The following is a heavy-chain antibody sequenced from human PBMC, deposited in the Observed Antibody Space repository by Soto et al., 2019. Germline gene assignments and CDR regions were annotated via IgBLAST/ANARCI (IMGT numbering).Heavy chain of an antibody. CDR3: AKDPRVPYYDSGSSSY. CDR2: ISGSGGST. D-gene: IGHD3-10*01. Sequence: EVQLLESGGGLVQPGGSLRLSCAASGFTFSNYAMSWVRQAPGKGLEWVSAISGSGGSTYYADSVKGRFTISRDNSNNTLYLQMNSLRAEDKAVYYCAKDPRVPYYDSGSSSYWGQGTLVTVSS. CDR1: GFTFSNYA. J-gene: IGHJ4*02. V-gene: IGHV3-23*01.